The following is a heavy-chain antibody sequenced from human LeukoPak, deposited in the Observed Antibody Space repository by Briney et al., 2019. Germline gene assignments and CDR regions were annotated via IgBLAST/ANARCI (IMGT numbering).Heavy chain of an antibody. CDR1: GYTFTGYY. D-gene: IGHD6-6*01. V-gene: IGHV1-2*02. J-gene: IGHJ3*02. CDR3: ARDAGAYSSSEPDDAFDI. Sequence: ASVKVSCKASGYTFTGYYMHWVRQAPGQGLEWMGWINPNSGGTNYAQKFQGRVTMTRDTSISTAYMQLSRLRSDDTAVDYCARDAGAYSSSEPDDAFDIWGQGTMVTVSS. CDR2: INPNSGGT.